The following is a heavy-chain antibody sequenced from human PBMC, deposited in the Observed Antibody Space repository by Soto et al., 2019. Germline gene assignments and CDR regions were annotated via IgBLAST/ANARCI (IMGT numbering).Heavy chain of an antibody. CDR3: ARDRNTLLGMDV. CDR2: IGIGSSTT. CDR1: GFTFRNYG. J-gene: IGHJ6*02. Sequence: GGSLRLSCAASGFTFRNYGMNWVRQAPGKGLEWVSYIGIGSSTTYYADSVKGRFTISRDNSKNTLYLQMNSLRAEDTAVYYCARDRNTLLGMDVWGQGTTVTVSS. V-gene: IGHV3-48*01.